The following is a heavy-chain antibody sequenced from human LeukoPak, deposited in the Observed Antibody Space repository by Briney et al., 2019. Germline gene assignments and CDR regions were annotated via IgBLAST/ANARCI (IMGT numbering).Heavy chain of an antibody. V-gene: IGHV1-2*02. Sequence: ASVTVSFKASGYTFTGYYMHWVRQAPGQGLEWMGWINPNSGGTNYAQKFQGRVTMTRDTSISTAYMELSRLRSDDTAVYYCARKTTYSSSWDGYYFDYWGQGTLVTVSS. CDR3: ARKTTYSSSWDGYYFDY. CDR1: GYTFTGYY. D-gene: IGHD6-13*01. J-gene: IGHJ4*02. CDR2: INPNSGGT.